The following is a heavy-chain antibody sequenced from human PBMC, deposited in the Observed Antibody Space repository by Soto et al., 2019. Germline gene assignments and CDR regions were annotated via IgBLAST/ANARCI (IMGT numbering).Heavy chain of an antibody. Sequence: GGSLRLSCSASGFTFSSYAMHWVRQAPGKGLEYVSAISSNGGSTYYADSVKGRFTISRDNSKNTLYLQMSSLRAEDTAVYYCVVEKLTGDQFGAFDIWGQGTMVTVSS. J-gene: IGHJ3*02. D-gene: IGHD7-27*01. CDR2: ISSNGGST. CDR3: VVEKLTGDQFGAFDI. V-gene: IGHV3-64D*06. CDR1: GFTFSSYA.